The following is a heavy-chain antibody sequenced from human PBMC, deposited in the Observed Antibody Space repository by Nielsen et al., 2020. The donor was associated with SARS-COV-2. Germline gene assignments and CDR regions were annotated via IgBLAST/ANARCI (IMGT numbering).Heavy chain of an antibody. D-gene: IGHD5-12*01. Sequence: WVRQAPGQGLEWMGWINTNTGNPTYAQGFTGRFVFSLDTSVSTAYLQISSLKAEDTAVYYCASSSGYDPFDYWGQGTLVTV. J-gene: IGHJ4*02. V-gene: IGHV7-4-1*02. CDR3: ASSSGYDPFDY. CDR2: INTNTGNP.